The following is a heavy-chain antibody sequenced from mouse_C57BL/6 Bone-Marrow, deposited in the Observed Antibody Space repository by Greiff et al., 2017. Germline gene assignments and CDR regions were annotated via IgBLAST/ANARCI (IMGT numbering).Heavy chain of an antibody. D-gene: IGHD4-1*01. CDR2: IRSKSNNYAT. CDR3: VRHETGTGDAMDY. V-gene: IGHV10-1*01. J-gene: IGHJ4*01. Sequence: EVQLVESGGGLVQPKGSLKLSCAASGFSFNTYAMNWVRQAPGKGLEWVARIRSKSNNYATYYADSVKDRFTISRDDSESMLYLQMNNLKTEDTAMYYGVRHETGTGDAMDYWGQGTSVTVSS. CDR1: GFSFNTYA.